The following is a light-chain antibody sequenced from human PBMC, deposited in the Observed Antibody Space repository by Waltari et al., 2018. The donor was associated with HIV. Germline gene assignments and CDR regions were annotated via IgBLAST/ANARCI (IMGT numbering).Light chain of an antibody. V-gene: IGLV3-25*03. CDR1: ALPKQY. Sequence: SSELTQPPSVSVSPGQTARITCSGEALPKQYCYLYQQKPGQAPVVVIFRDTERPSGIPERFSGSSSGTTVTLTISAVQAEDEADYYCQSADSSGTSRIFGGGTKLTVL. CDR2: RDT. CDR3: QSADSSGTSRI. J-gene: IGLJ2*01.